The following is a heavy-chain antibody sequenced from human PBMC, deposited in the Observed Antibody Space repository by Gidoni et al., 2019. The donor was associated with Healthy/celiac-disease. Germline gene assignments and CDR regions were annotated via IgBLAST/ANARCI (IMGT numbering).Heavy chain of an antibody. D-gene: IGHD6-19*01. V-gene: IGHV3-7*03. Sequence: EVQLVESGGGLVQPGGSLRLSCAASGFPFSSYWMSWVRPAPGKGLEWVANIKQDGSEKYYVDAVKGRFTISRDNAKNSLYLQMNSLRAEDTAVYYWARDGGYSSGWYAYWGQGTLVTVSS. CDR1: GFPFSSYW. CDR3: ARDGGYSSGWYAY. J-gene: IGHJ4*02. CDR2: IKQDGSEK.